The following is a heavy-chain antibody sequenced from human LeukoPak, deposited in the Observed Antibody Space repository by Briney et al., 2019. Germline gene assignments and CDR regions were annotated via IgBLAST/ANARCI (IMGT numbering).Heavy chain of an antibody. CDR2: IHYSGST. V-gene: IGHV4-59*12. Sequence: SDTLSLTCTVSGGSISGYYWNWVRQPPGKGLEWIGLIHYSGSTTYNPSLKSRLTMSVDTSKNQFSLKLSSVTAADTAVYYCARDCGDYIGALDIWGLGTMVTVSS. CDR1: GGSISGYY. CDR3: ARDCGDYIGALDI. D-gene: IGHD2-21*02. J-gene: IGHJ3*02.